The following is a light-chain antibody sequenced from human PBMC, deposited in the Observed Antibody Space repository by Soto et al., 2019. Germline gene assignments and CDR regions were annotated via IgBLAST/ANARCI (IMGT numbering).Light chain of an antibody. V-gene: IGKV2-28*01. CDR2: LGS. CDR1: QSLLHSNGYNY. CDR3: MQALPAPHT. Sequence: DIVMTQSPLSLPVTPGEPASISCRSSQSLLHSNGYNYLDWYLQKPGQSPQLLIYLGSNRASGVPDRFSGSESGTDFTLKISRVEAEDLGVYYCMQALPAPHTFGQGTKLEIK. J-gene: IGKJ2*01.